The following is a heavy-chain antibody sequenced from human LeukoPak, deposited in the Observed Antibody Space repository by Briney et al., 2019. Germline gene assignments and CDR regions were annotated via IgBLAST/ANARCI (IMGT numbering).Heavy chain of an antibody. V-gene: IGHV3-7*05. CDR1: GFTFSSYW. CDR3: ASPGSGY. Sequence: GGSLRLSCAASGFTFSSYWMSWVRQAPGKGLEWVATIKQDGSEKSRVDSVKGRFTISRDNAKNSLYLQMNSLRVEDTAVYYCASPGSGYLGQGTLVTVSS. CDR2: IKQDGSEK. D-gene: IGHD2-8*02. J-gene: IGHJ4*02.